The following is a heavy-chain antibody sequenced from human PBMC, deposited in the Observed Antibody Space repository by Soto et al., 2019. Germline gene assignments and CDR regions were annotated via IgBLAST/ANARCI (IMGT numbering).Heavy chain of an antibody. D-gene: IGHD6-19*01. V-gene: IGHV3-11*05. Sequence: QVQLVESGGGLVKPGGSLRLSCAASGFTFSDYYMSWIRQAPGKGLEWVSYISSSSSYTNYADSVKGRFTISRDNAKNSLYLQMNRLRAEDTAVYYCARGAVAAGRWYFDLWGRGTLVTVSS. J-gene: IGHJ2*01. CDR2: ISSSSSYT. CDR1: GFTFSDYY. CDR3: ARGAVAAGRWYFDL.